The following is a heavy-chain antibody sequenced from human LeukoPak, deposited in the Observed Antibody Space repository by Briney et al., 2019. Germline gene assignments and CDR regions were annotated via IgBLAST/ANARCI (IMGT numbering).Heavy chain of an antibody. CDR2: INHSGST. CDR1: GGSFSGYY. D-gene: IGHD1-26*01. Sequence: SETLSLTCAVYGGSFSGYYWSWIRQPPGKGLEWIGEINHSGSTNYNPSLKSRVTISVDTSKNRFSLKLSSVTAADTAVYYCARHDGSYPGYYFDYWGQGTLVTVSS. V-gene: IGHV4-34*01. J-gene: IGHJ4*02. CDR3: ARHDGSYPGYYFDY.